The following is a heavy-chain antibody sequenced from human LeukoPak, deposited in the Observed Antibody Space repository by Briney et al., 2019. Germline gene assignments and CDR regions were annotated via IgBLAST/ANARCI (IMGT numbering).Heavy chain of an antibody. V-gene: IGHV3-43*01. J-gene: IGHJ4*02. CDR3: TRDKYTADWYLYYYFDS. CDR2: ISWDGYAT. D-gene: IGHD3-9*01. CDR1: GFTLDDYT. Sequence: GGSLRLSCAASGFTLDDYTMHWVRQVPGKGLEWVSLISWDGYATDYADSVKGRFTISRDNSRSFLHLQMHSLKAEDTALYYCTRDKYTADWYLYYYFDSWGQGTLVTVSS.